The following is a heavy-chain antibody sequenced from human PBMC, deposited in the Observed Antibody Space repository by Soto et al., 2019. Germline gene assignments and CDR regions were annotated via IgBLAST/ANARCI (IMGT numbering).Heavy chain of an antibody. D-gene: IGHD5-12*01. CDR3: ARMAPPIDY. J-gene: IGHJ4*02. CDR2: FYYSGST. CDR1: GGSVSSGNYY. V-gene: IGHV4-61*01. Sequence: SETLSLTCTVSGGSVSSGNYYWSWIRQPPGKGLEWIGYFYYSGSTNYNPSLKSRVTISVDTSKNQFSLKLSSVTAADTAVYYCARMAPPIDYWGQGTLVTVSS.